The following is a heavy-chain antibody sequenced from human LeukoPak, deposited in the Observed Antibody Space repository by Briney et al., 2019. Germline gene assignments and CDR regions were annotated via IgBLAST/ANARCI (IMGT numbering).Heavy chain of an antibody. CDR1: GFTFSSYW. Sequence: GGSLRLSCAASGFTFSSYWMSWVRQAPGKGLEWVANIRQGGGEKYYVDSVKGRFTISRDNAKNSLYLQMNSLRADDTAIYYCARVPGDSGGWSLDYWGQGTLVTVSS. J-gene: IGHJ4*02. CDR2: IRQGGGEK. D-gene: IGHD6-19*01. CDR3: ARVPGDSGGWSLDY. V-gene: IGHV3-7*01.